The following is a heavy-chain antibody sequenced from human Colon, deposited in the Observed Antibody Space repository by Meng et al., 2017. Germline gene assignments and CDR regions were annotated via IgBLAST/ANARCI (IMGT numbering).Heavy chain of an antibody. CDR1: GFTFDEYA. Sequence: SLKISCAASGFTFDEYAMHWVRQAPGKGLEWVSGISWNSDIINYSDSVKGRFTISRDNTKNSLYLQMNSLRAEDTALYYCAKDFGSRGPHYFDCWGQGTLVTVSS. D-gene: IGHD6-19*01. CDR2: ISWNSDII. V-gene: IGHV3-9*01. J-gene: IGHJ4*02. CDR3: AKDFGSRGPHYFDC.